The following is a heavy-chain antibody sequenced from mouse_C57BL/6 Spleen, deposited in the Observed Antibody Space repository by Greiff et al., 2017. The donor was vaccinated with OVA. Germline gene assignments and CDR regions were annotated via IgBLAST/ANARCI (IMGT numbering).Heavy chain of an antibody. J-gene: IGHJ2*01. CDR2: IYPSDSET. V-gene: IGHV1-61*01. CDR3: ARSVYYGYDFDY. Sequence: QVQLQQPGAELVRPGSSVKLSCKASGYTFTSYWMDWVKQRPGQGLEWIGNIYPSDSETHYNQKFKDKATLTVDKSSSTAYMQLSSLTSEDSAVYYRARSVYYGYDFDYWGQGTTLTVSS. D-gene: IGHD2-2*01. CDR1: GYTFTSYW.